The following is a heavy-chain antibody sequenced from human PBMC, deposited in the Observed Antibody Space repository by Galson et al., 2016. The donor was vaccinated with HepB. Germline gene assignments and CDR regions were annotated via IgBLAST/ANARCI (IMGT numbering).Heavy chain of an antibody. V-gene: IGHV4-4*02. J-gene: IGHJ4*02. CDR1: GGSISSCNC. D-gene: IGHD4-17*01. CDR3: ARVGDDYGDGGNFDY. Sequence: SETLSLTCAVSGGSISSCNCGRWVRQPPDVGLEWIGQICHIGSTNYSPSRKSRVTISIDRSKNQFSLQLRSVTAADTAVYYCARVGDDYGDGGNFDYWGQGTLVTVSS. CDR2: ICHIGST.